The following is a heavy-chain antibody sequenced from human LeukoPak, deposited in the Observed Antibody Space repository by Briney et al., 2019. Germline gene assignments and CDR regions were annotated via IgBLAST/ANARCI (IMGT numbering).Heavy chain of an antibody. CDR3: TRDPHALDY. Sequence: GGSLRLSCAASGFTFGSYSMNWVRQAPGKGLEWVSYITSSSSTIYYADSVKGRFTISRDNVENSLHLQMNSLRAEDTAMYYCTRDPHALDYWGQGTLVTVSS. V-gene: IGHV3-48*01. CDR1: GFTFGSYS. CDR2: ITSSSSTI. J-gene: IGHJ4*02.